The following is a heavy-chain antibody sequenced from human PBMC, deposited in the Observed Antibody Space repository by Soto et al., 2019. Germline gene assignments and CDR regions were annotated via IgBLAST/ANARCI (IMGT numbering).Heavy chain of an antibody. V-gene: IGHV4-61*02. CDR1: GGSISSGDYY. CDR3: ARLVGLKYFDP. Sequence: SETLSLTCTVSGGSISSGDYYWTWIRQPAGRGLEWIGRIYAGVTTNYNPTLKSRVTMSVDTSQNLFSLRLTSVTAADTAIYYCARLVGLKYFDPWGQGIQVTVSS. CDR2: IYAGVTT. J-gene: IGHJ5*02. D-gene: IGHD2-15*01.